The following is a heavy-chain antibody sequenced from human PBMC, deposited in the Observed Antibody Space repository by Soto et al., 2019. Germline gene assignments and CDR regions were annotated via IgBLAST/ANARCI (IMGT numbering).Heavy chain of an antibody. CDR2: ISAYNGNT. Sequence: ASVKVSCKASGYTFTSYGISWVRQAPGQGLEWMGWISAYNGNTNYAQKLQGRVTMTTDTSTSTAYMELRSLRSDVTAVYYCARICSSTSCYPYWGQGTLVTVSS. D-gene: IGHD2-2*01. CDR3: ARICSSTSCYPY. J-gene: IGHJ4*02. CDR1: GYTFTSYG. V-gene: IGHV1-18*01.